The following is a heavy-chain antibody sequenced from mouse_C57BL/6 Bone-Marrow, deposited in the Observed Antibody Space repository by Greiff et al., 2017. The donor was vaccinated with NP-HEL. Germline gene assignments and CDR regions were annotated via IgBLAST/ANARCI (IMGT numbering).Heavy chain of an antibody. Sequence: LMESGPGLVQPSQSLSITCTVSGFSLTSYGVHWVRQSPGKGLEWLGVIWSGGSTDYNAAFISRLSISKDNSKSQVFFKMNSLQADDTAIYYCASHYYGSSCWYFDVWGTGTTVTVSS. J-gene: IGHJ1*03. V-gene: IGHV2-2*01. D-gene: IGHD1-1*01. CDR1: GFSLTSYG. CDR3: ASHYYGSSCWYFDV. CDR2: IWSGGST.